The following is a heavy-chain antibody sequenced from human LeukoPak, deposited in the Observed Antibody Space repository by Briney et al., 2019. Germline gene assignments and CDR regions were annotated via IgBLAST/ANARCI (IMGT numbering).Heavy chain of an antibody. J-gene: IGHJ3*02. CDR2: TYHSGRT. CDR1: GVSFRSFY. D-gene: IGHD2-2*01. CDR3: AKNLGYCSSDGCFDAFDM. V-gene: IGHV4-59*01. Sequence: AETLSLTCTVSGVSFRSFYWSWIRQPPGKGLEWIGYTYHSGRTNYNPSLKSRVTISVDTSKKQFSLFLSSVTAADTAVYYCAKNLGYCSSDGCFDAFDMWGQGTMVTVSS.